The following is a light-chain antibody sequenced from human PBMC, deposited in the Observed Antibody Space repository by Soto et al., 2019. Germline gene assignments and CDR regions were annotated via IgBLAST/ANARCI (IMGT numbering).Light chain of an antibody. CDR1: QSISSY. CDR3: QHSYSTPPT. CDR2: AAS. J-gene: IGKJ4*01. Sequence: DIQMTQSPSSLSASVGDRVTITCRASQSISSYLNWYQQKPGKAPKLLIYAASSLQSGVPSRFSGSGSGTDFTLTISSLQPEDFATYYCQHSYSTPPTFGGGTEVEIK. V-gene: IGKV1-39*01.